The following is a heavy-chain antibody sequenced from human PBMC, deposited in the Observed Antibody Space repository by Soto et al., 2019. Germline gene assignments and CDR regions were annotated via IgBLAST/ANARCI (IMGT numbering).Heavy chain of an antibody. Sequence: VHLVESGGGVVQPGRSLRLSCAVSGFTFSGSAVHWVRQSPGKGLEWVGRIKTKATNYATAYAPSVKGRFTVSRDDSRNMAYLQMNSLKTEDTAVYYCTRLYNNFKFDTWGQGTLVTVAS. J-gene: IGHJ5*02. D-gene: IGHD3-3*01. CDR1: GFTFSGSA. CDR2: IKTKATNYAT. CDR3: TRLYNNFKFDT. V-gene: IGHV3-73*01.